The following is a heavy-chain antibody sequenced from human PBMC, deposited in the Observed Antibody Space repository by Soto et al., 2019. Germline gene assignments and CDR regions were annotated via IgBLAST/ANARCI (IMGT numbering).Heavy chain of an antibody. CDR2: IYSSGST. CDR1: GGSISSYY. J-gene: IGHJ4*02. Sequence: PSETLSLTCTGYGGSISSYYWSWIRQPPGKGQEWIEYIYSSGSTNYNHSLKSRVTISVDTSKNQFSQKLSSVTAADTAVYYCARVSVLYGSGSIPAVYFDYWGQGTLVSVSS. D-gene: IGHD3-10*01. V-gene: IGHV4-59*01. CDR3: ARVSVLYGSGSIPAVYFDY.